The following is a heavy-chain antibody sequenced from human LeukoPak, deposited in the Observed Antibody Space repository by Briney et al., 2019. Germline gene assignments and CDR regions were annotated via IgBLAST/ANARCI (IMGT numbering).Heavy chain of an antibody. CDR3: AREVGATPYFDY. CDR2: IYYSGST. CDR1: VGSISSYF. V-gene: IGHV4-59*01. Sequence: TSETLFLTCTVSVGSISSYFWSWIRQPPGKGLEWIGYIYYSGSTNYNPSLKSRVTISVDTSKNQFSLKLSSVTAADTAVYYCAREVGATPYFDYWGQGTLVTVSS. J-gene: IGHJ4*02. D-gene: IGHD1-26*01.